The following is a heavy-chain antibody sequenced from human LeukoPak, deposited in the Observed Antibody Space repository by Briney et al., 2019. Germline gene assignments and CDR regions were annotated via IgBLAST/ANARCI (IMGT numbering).Heavy chain of an antibody. CDR1: GFTFSSYE. CDR2: ISSSGSTI. V-gene: IGHV3-48*03. Sequence: GGSLRLSCAASGFTFSSYEMNWVRQAPGKGLEWVSYISSSGSTIYYADSVKGRFTISRDNAKNSLYLQMNSLRAEDTAVYYCASGGFGELSHDYWGQGTLSPSPQ. J-gene: IGHJ4*02. D-gene: IGHD3-10*01. CDR3: ASGGFGELSHDY.